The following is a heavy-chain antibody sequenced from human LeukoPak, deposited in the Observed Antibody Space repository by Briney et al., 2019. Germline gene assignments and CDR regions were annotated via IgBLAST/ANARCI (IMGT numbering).Heavy chain of an antibody. D-gene: IGHD3-10*01. CDR3: ARPSITMVRGGLGY. CDR2: INHSGST. CDR1: GGSFSGYY. V-gene: IGHV4-34*01. Sequence: SETLSLTCAVYGGSFSGYYWSWIRQPPGKGLEWIGEINHSGSTNYNPSLKSRVTISVDTSKNQFSLKLSSVTAADTAVYYCARPSITMVRGGLGYWGQGTLVTVSS. J-gene: IGHJ4*02.